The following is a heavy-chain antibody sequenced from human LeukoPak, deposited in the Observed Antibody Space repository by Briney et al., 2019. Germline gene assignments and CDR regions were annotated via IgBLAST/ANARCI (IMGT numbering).Heavy chain of an antibody. CDR2: ISGGSDYI. CDR1: GFTFSTFS. J-gene: IGHJ5*02. D-gene: IGHD5/OR15-5a*01. CDR3: ASTSQQSTSSGFDP. Sequence: GGSMRLSCAASGFTFSTFSRVWVRQAPGKGLEWLSSISGGSDYIYHADSVKGRFTISRDNTTKSLYLQIDFLTPDDTAVYYSASTSQQSTSSGFDPWGQGTLVTVSS. V-gene: IGHV3-21*01.